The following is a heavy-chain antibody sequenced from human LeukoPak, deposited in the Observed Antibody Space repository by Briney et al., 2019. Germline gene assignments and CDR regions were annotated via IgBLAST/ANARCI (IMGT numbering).Heavy chain of an antibody. CDR2: IYYSGST. V-gene: IGHV4-59*01. J-gene: IGHJ4*02. Sequence: SETLSLTCTVSGGSISSYYWSWIRQPPGKGLEWIGYIYYSGSTNYNPSLKSRVTISVDTSKNQFSLKLSSVTAADTAVYYCARSDGYTYYFDYWGQGTLVTVPS. CDR1: GGSISSYY. D-gene: IGHD5-24*01. CDR3: ARSDGYTYYFDY.